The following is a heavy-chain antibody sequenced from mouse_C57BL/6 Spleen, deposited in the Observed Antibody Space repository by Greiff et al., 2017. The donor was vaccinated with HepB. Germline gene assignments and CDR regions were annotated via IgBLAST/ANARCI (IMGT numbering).Heavy chain of an antibody. CDR3: ALALDY. J-gene: IGHJ4*01. CDR2: INPRSGNT. CDR1: GYTFTSYG. Sequence: QVQLQQSGAELARPGASVKLSCKASGYTFTSYGISWVKQRTGQGLEWIGEINPRSGNTYYNEKFKGQATLTADNTSSTAYMELRRLTSEDSAVYCCALALDYWGQGTSVTVSS. V-gene: IGHV1-81*01.